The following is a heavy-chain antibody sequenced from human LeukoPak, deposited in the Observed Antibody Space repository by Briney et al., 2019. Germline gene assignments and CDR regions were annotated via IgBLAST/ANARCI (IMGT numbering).Heavy chain of an antibody. D-gene: IGHD4-17*01. CDR3: ARVPTVTFFDY. Sequence: SETLSLTCTVSGGSISSTGYYWAWIRQPPGKGLEWIGTIYYSASTYYNPSLKSRVTISVDTSKNQFSLKLSSVTAADTAVYYCARVPTVTFFDYWGQGTLVTVSS. CDR2: IYYSAST. V-gene: IGHV4-39*01. CDR1: GGSISSTGYY. J-gene: IGHJ4*02.